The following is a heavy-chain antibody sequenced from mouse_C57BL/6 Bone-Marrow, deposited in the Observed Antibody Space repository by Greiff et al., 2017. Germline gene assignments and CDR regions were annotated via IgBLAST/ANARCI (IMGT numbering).Heavy chain of an antibody. J-gene: IGHJ3*01. CDR2: IWWDDDK. CDR1: GFSLSTFGMG. D-gene: IGHD1-1*01. V-gene: IGHV8-8*01. CDR3: ARSRHYGSSYQFAY. Sequence: QVTLKVCGPGILQPSQTLSLTCSFSGFSLSTFGMGVGWIRQPSGKGLEWLAHIWWDDDKYYNPALKSRLTISKDTSKNQVFLKIANVDTADTATYYCARSRHYGSSYQFAYWGQGTLVTVSA.